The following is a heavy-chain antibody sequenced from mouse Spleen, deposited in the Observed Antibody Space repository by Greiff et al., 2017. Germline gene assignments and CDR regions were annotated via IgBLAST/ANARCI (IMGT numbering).Heavy chain of an antibody. J-gene: IGHJ1*01. D-gene: IGHD1-1*01. Sequence: EVQLVESGGGLVKPGGSLKLSCAASGFTFSSYAMSWVRQTPEKRLEWVATISSGGGNTYYPDSVKGRFTISRDNAKNTLYLQMSSLKSEDTAMYYCARGPLSSYWYFDVWGAGTTVTVSS. V-gene: IGHV5-9-3*01. CDR2: ISSGGGNT. CDR3: ARGPLSSYWYFDV. CDR1: GFTFSSYA.